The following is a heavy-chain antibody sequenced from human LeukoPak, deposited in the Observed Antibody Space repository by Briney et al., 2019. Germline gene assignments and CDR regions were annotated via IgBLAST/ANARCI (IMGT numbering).Heavy chain of an antibody. D-gene: IGHD6-19*01. Sequence: ASVKVSCKASGYTFTIYAMNWVRQAPGQGLEWMGWINTNTGNPTYAQGFTGRFVFSLDTSVSTAYLQISSLKAEDTAVYYCARGPIAVAGTNWFDPWGQGTLVTVSS. CDR1: GYTFTIYA. CDR3: ARGPIAVAGTNWFDP. V-gene: IGHV7-4-1*02. J-gene: IGHJ5*02. CDR2: INTNTGNP.